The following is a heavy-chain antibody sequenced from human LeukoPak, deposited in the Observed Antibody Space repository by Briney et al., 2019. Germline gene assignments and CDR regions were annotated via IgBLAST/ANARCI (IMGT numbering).Heavy chain of an antibody. CDR1: GYTFTSYA. Sequence: KPGASVKVSCKASGYTFTSYAMYWVRQAPGQRLEWMGWINAGNGNTKYSQKFQGRVTITRDTSASTAYMELSSLRSEDTAVYYCARGYCSSTSCYLFDYWGQGTLVTVSS. D-gene: IGHD2-2*01. V-gene: IGHV1-3*01. CDR2: INAGNGNT. CDR3: ARGYCSSTSCYLFDY. J-gene: IGHJ4*02.